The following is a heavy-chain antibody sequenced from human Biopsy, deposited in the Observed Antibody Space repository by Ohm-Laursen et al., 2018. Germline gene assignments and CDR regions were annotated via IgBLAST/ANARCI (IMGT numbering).Heavy chain of an antibody. CDR3: AADINVWNVNY. CDR2: FAPENGKT. V-gene: IGHV1-24*01. D-gene: IGHD1-1*01. J-gene: IGHJ4*02. CDR1: GHAVTEFS. Sequence: GASVTVSCKVSGHAVTEFSMHWVRQAPGKGLEWMGGFAPENGKTIYAQKFQGRVTMTEDTSTDTAYMELSSLRSEDTAVYYCAADINVWNVNYWGQGTQVTVSS.